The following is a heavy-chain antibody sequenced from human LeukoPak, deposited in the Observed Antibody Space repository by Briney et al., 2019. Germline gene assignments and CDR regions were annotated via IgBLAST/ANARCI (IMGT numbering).Heavy chain of an antibody. CDR1: GGSISSSSYY. Sequence: SETLSLTCTVSGGSISSSSYYWGWIRQPPGKGLEWIRSIYYSGSTYYNPSLKSRVTISVDTSKNQFSLKLSSVTAADTAVYYCARRDYYGSGSYYPFDYWGQGTLVTVSS. J-gene: IGHJ4*02. D-gene: IGHD3-10*01. CDR3: ARRDYYGSGSYYPFDY. CDR2: IYYSGST. V-gene: IGHV4-39*01.